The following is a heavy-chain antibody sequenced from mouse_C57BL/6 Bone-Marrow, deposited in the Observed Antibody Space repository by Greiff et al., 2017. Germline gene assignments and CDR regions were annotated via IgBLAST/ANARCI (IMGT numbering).Heavy chain of an antibody. CDR2: IYPGDGDT. J-gene: IGHJ4*01. CDR3: ALYYYGSSYEAMDY. CDR1: GYAFSSYW. D-gene: IGHD1-1*01. V-gene: IGHV1-80*01. Sequence: QVQLKQSGAELVKPGASVKISCKASGYAFSSYWMNWVKQRPGKGLEWIGQIYPGDGDTNYNGKFKGKATLTADKSSSTAYMQLSSLTSEDSAVDFCALYYYGSSYEAMDYWGQGTSVTVSS.